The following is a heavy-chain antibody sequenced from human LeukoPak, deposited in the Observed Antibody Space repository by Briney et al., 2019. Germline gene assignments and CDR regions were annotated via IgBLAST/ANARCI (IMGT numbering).Heavy chain of an antibody. CDR3: ARGGGIDYYYYYMDV. CDR2: IYYSGGT. D-gene: IGHD3-10*01. J-gene: IGHJ6*03. V-gene: IGHV4-59*01. Sequence: PSETLSLTCTVSGGSISSYYWSWIRQPPGKGLEWIGNIYYSGGTNYNPSLKSRVTISVDTSKNQFSLKLSSVTAADTAVYYCARGGGIDYYYYYMDVWGKGTTVTVSS. CDR1: GGSISSYY.